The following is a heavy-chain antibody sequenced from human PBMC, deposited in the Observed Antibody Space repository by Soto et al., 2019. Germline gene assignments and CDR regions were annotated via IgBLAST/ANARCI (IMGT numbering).Heavy chain of an antibody. D-gene: IGHD3-9*01. CDR1: GFTFSNAW. Sequence: EVQLVESGGGLVKPGGSLRLSCAASGFTFSNAWMNWVRQAPGKGLEWVGRIKSKTDGGTTDYAAPVKGRFTISRDDSKNTLYLQMNSLKTEDTAVYYCTLIYTYYDILTGQALWDWGQGTLVTVSS. V-gene: IGHV3-15*07. J-gene: IGHJ4*02. CDR3: TLIYTYYDILTGQALWD. CDR2: IKSKTDGGTT.